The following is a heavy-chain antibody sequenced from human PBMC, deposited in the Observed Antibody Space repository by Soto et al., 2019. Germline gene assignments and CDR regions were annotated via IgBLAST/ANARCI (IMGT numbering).Heavy chain of an antibody. J-gene: IGHJ4*02. CDR3: TTDPPITHPPTGVDD. CDR2: IKSKTDGGTT. CDR1: GFTFSNAW. D-gene: IGHD3-10*01. Sequence: EVQLVESGGGLVKPGGSLRLSCAASGFTFSNAWMTWVRQAPGKGLEWVGRIKSKTDGGTTDYAAPVKGRFTISRDDSKNTLYLQMNSLKTEDTAVYYCTTDPPITHPPTGVDDWGQGTLVTVSS. V-gene: IGHV3-15*01.